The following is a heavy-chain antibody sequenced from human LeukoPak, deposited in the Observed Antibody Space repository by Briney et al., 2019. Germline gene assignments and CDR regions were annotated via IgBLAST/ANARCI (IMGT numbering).Heavy chain of an antibody. J-gene: IGHJ4*02. D-gene: IGHD6-19*01. V-gene: IGHV3-30*18. CDR2: ISYDGSNK. Sequence: GGSLRLSCAASGFTFSTYGMHWVRQAPGTGLEWVAVISYDGSNKYYVDSVKGRFTISRDNSKNTLYLQMHSLRAEDTAVYYCAKDGLAVAGAGYYFDYWGLGTLVTVSS. CDR1: GFTFSTYG. CDR3: AKDGLAVAGAGYYFDY.